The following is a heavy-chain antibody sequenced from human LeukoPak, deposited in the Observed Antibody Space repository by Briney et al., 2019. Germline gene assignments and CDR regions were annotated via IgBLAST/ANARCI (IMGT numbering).Heavy chain of an antibody. J-gene: IGHJ6*02. V-gene: IGHV3-33*01. D-gene: IGHD1-26*01. Sequence: GGSLRLSCAASGFTFSSYGMHWVRQAPGKGLEWVAVIWYDGSNKYYADSVKGRFTISRDNSKNTLYLQMNSLRAEDTAVYYCARVGATYYYYGMDVWGQGTTVTVSS. CDR3: ARVGATYYYYGMDV. CDR1: GFTFSSYG. CDR2: IWYDGSNK.